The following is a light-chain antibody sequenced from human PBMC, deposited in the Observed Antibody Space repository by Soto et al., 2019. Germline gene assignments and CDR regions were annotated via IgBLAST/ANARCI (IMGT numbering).Light chain of an antibody. Sequence: EIVLTQSPGTLSLSPGERATLSCRASQSVGSNKLAWYQQKRGQAPRFLMYDASTRATGIPDRFSGSGSGTYFLLTISRQDHEDSAVYYWQQYGSTPLTFGGGTRVEIK. CDR2: DAS. CDR3: QQYGSTPLT. J-gene: IGKJ4*01. V-gene: IGKV3-20*01. CDR1: QSVGSNK.